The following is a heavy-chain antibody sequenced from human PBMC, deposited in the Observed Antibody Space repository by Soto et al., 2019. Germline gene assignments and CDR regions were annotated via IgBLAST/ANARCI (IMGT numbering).Heavy chain of an antibody. D-gene: IGHD1-7*01. CDR3: ARGRYRVQERSTPHELELNAFDI. V-gene: IGHV6-1*01. J-gene: IGHJ3*02. CDR2: TYYRSKWYN. Sequence: KQSQTLSLTCAISGDSVSSNSAAWNWIRQSPSRGLEWLGRTYYRSKWYNDYAVSVKSRITINPDTSKNQFSLQLNSVTPEDTAVYYCARGRYRVQERSTPHELELNAFDIWGQGTMVTVSS. CDR1: GDSVSSNSAA.